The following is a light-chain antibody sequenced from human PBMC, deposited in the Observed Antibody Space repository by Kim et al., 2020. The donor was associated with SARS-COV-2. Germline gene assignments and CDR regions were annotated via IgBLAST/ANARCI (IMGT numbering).Light chain of an antibody. V-gene: IGLV4-69*01. CDR2: LNSDGCH. J-gene: IGLJ2*01. CDR1: SGHSSYA. Sequence: QPVLTQSPSASASLGASVKLTCTLSSGHSSYAIAWHQQPPEKGPRYLMKLNSDGCHSKGDGIPDRFSGSSSGAERYLTISSLQSEDEADYYCQTWGTGIQVFGGGTQLTVL. CDR3: QTWGTGIQV.